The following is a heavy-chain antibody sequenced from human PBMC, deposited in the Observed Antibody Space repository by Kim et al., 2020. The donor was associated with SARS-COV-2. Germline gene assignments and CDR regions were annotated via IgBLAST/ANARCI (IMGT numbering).Heavy chain of an antibody. D-gene: IGHD3-9*01. CDR1: GYTFTSYA. J-gene: IGHJ6*02. V-gene: IGHV1-3*01. CDR2: INAGNGNT. Sequence: ASVKVSCKASGYTFTSYAMHWVRQAPGQRLEWMGWINAGNGNTKYSQKFQGRVTITRDTSASTAYMELSSLRSEDTAVYYCARGPFVLRYFDWLPMSSDYTDYYYYGMDVWGQGTTVTVSS. CDR3: ARGPFVLRYFDWLPMSSDYTDYYYYGMDV.